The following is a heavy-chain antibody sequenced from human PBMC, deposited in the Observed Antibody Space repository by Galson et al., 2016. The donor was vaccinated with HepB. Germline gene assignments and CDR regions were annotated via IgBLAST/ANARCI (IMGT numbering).Heavy chain of an antibody. J-gene: IGHJ4*02. CDR1: GFTFTDAW. D-gene: IGHD2-15*01. CDR3: VTDIVVLPPASRVDY. V-gene: IGHV3-15*07. Sequence: SLRLSCAVSGFTFTDAWMNWVRQAPGKGLEWVGRIKRNVDDGTTDLAAPVKGRFSISRDDSNNILHLEMTSLTTEDTAVYYCVTDIVVLPPASRVDYWGQGALVIVSS. CDR2: IKRNVDDGTT.